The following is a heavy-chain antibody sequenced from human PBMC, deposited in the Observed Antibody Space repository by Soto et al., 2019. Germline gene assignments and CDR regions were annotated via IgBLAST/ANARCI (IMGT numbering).Heavy chain of an antibody. J-gene: IGHJ4*02. D-gene: IGHD3-10*01. V-gene: IGHV1-2*04. CDR3: ARDGGSGSPYDY. CDR1: GYTFTGYY. Sequence: QVQLVQSGAEVKKPGASVKVSCKASGYTFTGYYMHWVRQAPGQGLEWMVWINANSGGTNYAQKFQGWVTMTRDTSISTAYMELSRLRSDDTAVYYCARDGGSGSPYDYWGQGTLVTVSS. CDR2: INANSGGT.